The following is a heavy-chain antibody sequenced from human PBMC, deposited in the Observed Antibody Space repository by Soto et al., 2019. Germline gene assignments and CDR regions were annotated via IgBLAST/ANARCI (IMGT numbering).Heavy chain of an antibody. CDR3: ASRDYYDSSGSLCWYFDL. CDR1: GGSISSSNW. D-gene: IGHD3-22*01. Sequence: QVQRQESGPGLVKPSGTLSLTCAVSGGSISSSNWWSGVRQPPGKGLEWIGAIYHSGSTNYNPSRKSRVTRSVDKSKNQFSLKLSSVTAADTAVYYCASRDYYDSSGSLCWYFDLWGRGTLVTVSS. V-gene: IGHV4-4*02. J-gene: IGHJ2*01. CDR2: IYHSGST.